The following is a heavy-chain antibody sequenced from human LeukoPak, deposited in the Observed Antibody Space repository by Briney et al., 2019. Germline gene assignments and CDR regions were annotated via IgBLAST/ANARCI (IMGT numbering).Heavy chain of an antibody. Sequence: GGSLRLSCAASGFTLSLYAMHWVRQAPGKGLEWVAVSWYDGSNKYYADSVKGRFTISRDNSKNTLYLQMNGLRAEDTAVYYCARVNWNDVGSFDYWGQGTLVTVSS. CDR1: GFTLSLYA. J-gene: IGHJ4*02. D-gene: IGHD1-20*01. CDR2: SWYDGSNK. V-gene: IGHV3-33*01. CDR3: ARVNWNDVGSFDY.